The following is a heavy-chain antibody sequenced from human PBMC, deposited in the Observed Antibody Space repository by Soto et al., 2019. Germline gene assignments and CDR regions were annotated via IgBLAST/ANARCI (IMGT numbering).Heavy chain of an antibody. CDR3: AREAILYAGIGYYFDY. V-gene: IGHV1-2*04. D-gene: IGHD3-22*01. Sequence: QVQLVQSGAEVKKPGASVKVSCKASGYTFTGYYMHWVRQAPGQGLEWMGWINPVSGATKYAQKFQGWVTMARDTSISIVDMELSRLTSDDTALYYCAREAILYAGIGYYFDYWGQGTLVTVSS. CDR2: INPVSGAT. CDR1: GYTFTGYY. J-gene: IGHJ4*02.